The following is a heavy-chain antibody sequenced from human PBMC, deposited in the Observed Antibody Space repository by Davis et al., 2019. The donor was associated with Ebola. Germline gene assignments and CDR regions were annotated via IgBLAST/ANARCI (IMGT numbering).Heavy chain of an antibody. CDR1: GYTFTTYH. V-gene: IGHV1-18*04. Sequence: ASVKVSCKASGYTFTTYHIHWVRQAPGQGLEWMGWISAYNGNTNYAQKFQGRVTMTTDTSTSIVYMELRSLRSDDTAVYYCASGHCSSTSCYHYYYGMDVWGQGTTVTVSS. J-gene: IGHJ6*02. D-gene: IGHD2-2*01. CDR3: ASGHCSSTSCYHYYYGMDV. CDR2: ISAYNGNT.